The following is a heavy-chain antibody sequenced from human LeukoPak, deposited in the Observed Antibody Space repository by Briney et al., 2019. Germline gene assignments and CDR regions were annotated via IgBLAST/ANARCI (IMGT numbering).Heavy chain of an antibody. V-gene: IGHV3-23*01. D-gene: IGHD3-22*01. CDR2: ISGSGGST. J-gene: IGHJ3*02. CDR1: GFTFSSYA. CDR3: AKDRIGDYYDSWGAFDI. Sequence: PGGSLRLSCAASGFTFSSYAMSWVRQAPGKGLEWVSAISGSGGSTYYADSVKGRFTISRDNSKNTLYLQMNSLRAEDTAVYYCAKDRIGDYYDSWGAFDIWGKGTMVTVSS.